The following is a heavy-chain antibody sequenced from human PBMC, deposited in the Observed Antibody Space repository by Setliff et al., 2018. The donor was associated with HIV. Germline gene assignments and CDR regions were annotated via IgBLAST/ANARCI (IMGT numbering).Heavy chain of an antibody. D-gene: IGHD3-10*01. CDR1: GYRFTNYW. CDR3: ARHGQYGSGSYYNRPFDF. J-gene: IGHJ4*02. CDR2: IYPGDSDT. Sequence: PGESLTISCKGSGYRFTNYWIAWLRQMHGKGLECMGIIYPGDSDTRYSPSFEGQVTISADKSISTAYLQWSSLKASDTAMYYCARHGQYGSGSYYNRPFDFWGQGTLVTVSS. V-gene: IGHV5-51*01.